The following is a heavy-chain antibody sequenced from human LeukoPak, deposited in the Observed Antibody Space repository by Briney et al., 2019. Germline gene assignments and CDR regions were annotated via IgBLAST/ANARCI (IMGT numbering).Heavy chain of an antibody. J-gene: IGHJ4*02. V-gene: IGHV3-66*01. CDR3: ARLLREYCSSTSCNRIYFDY. Sequence: GGSLRLSCAASGFTFSSYEMNWVRQAPGKGLEWVSVIYSGGKTYYADSVKGRLTISRENSKNTLYLQMNSLRAEVTAWYYCARLLREYCSSTSCNRIYFDYWGQGILVTVSS. D-gene: IGHD2-2*01. CDR1: GFTFSSYE. CDR2: IYSGGKT.